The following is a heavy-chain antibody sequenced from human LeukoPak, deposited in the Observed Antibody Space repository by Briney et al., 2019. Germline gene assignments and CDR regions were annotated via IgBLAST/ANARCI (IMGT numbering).Heavy chain of an antibody. CDR1: GGSIRSYY. CDR2: IFTSGTT. Sequence: SETLSLTCTVSGGSIRSYYWSWIRQPAGKGLEWIGRIFTSGTTDYNPSLKSRVTMPVDTSKNQFSLKLSSVTAADTAVYYCARSYGINDAFDIWGQGTMVTVSS. J-gene: IGHJ3*02. D-gene: IGHD2-8*01. CDR3: ARSYGINDAFDI. V-gene: IGHV4-4*07.